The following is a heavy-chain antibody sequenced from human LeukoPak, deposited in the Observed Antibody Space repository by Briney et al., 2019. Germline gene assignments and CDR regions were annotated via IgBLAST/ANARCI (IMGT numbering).Heavy chain of an antibody. Sequence: ASVKVSCKASGYTFTGYYMHWVRQAPGQGPEWMGWINPNSGGTNYAQKFQGRVTMTRDTSISTAYMELSRLRSDDTAVYYCARGRWSVYYYYYMDVWGKGTTVTISS. D-gene: IGHD2-8*01. V-gene: IGHV1-2*02. J-gene: IGHJ6*03. CDR3: ARGRWSVYYYYYMDV. CDR2: INPNSGGT. CDR1: GYTFTGYY.